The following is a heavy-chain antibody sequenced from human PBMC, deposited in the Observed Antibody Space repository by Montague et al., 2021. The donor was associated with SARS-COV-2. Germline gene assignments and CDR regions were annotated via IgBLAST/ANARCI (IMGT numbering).Heavy chain of an antibody. CDR1: GGSITSSNW. D-gene: IGHD5-12*01. V-gene: IGHV4/OR15-8*02. J-gene: IGHJ4*02. CDR2: ISGSGPT. CDR3: SSLNERGYHGYESDY. Sequence: SETLSLTCVVSGGSITSSNWRSWVHQPPGKGLEWVGAISGSGPTTSSPPRGSRVTMSIDTVKTYFSRTVTSVTAADTAVYYCSSLNERGYHGYESDYWGQGTLVTVSS.